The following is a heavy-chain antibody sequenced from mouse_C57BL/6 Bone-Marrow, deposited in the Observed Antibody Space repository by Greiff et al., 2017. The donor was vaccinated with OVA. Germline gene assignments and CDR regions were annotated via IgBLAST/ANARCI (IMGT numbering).Heavy chain of an antibody. CDR2: IDPENGDT. CDR1: GFNIKDDY. D-gene: IGHD4-1*01. J-gene: IGHJ2*01. V-gene: IGHV14-4*01. Sequence: EVKLTESGAELVRPGASVKLSCTASGFNIKDDYMHWVKQRPEQGLEWIGWIDPENGDTEYASKFQGKATITADTSSNTAYLQLSSLTSEDTAVYYCTTELGRDYWGQGTTLTVSS. CDR3: TTELGRDY.